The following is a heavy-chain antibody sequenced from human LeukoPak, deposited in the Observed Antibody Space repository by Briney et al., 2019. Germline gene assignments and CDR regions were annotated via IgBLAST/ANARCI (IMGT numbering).Heavy chain of an antibody. CDR2: IYYTGVT. Sequence: PSETLSLTCTVSGGFIITSGHYWGWIRQPPGKGLEWIGSIYYTGVTSTNPFFRSRMSISVDTSKNQFSLNLTSVTAADAAVYYCARERSSSGGHSWFDPWGQGTLVTVSS. D-gene: IGHD4-23*01. J-gene: IGHJ5*02. CDR1: GGFIITSGHY. CDR3: ARERSSSGGHSWFDP. V-gene: IGHV4-39*07.